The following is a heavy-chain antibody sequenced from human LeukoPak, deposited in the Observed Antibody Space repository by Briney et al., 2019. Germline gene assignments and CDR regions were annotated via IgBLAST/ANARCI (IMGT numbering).Heavy chain of an antibody. D-gene: IGHD6-13*01. V-gene: IGHV1-3*01. CDR1: GYTFINFA. Sequence: ASVKVSCKASGYTFINFAINWGRQAPGQRPEWMGWINAGNGNTKYSQKFQGRLTITRDTSASTAYMELSSLTSEDTAVYYCARGPRAAADDYWGQGALVTVSS. CDR2: INAGNGNT. J-gene: IGHJ4*02. CDR3: ARGPRAAADDY.